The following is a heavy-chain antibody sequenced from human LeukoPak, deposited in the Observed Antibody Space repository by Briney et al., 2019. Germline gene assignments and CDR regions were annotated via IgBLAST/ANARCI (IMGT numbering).Heavy chain of an antibody. CDR2: IYTSGST. Sequence: SQTLSLTCTVSGGSVSSGSYYYWSWIRQPAGKGLEWLGRIYTSGSTNYNPSLESRVTISIDTSKNQFSLNLISVTAADTAVYYCARSPTSTLAAAGLFFNYFEYWGQGILVTVSS. V-gene: IGHV4-61*02. D-gene: IGHD6-13*01. CDR3: ARSPTSTLAAAGLFFNYFEY. J-gene: IGHJ4*02. CDR1: GGSVSSGSYYY.